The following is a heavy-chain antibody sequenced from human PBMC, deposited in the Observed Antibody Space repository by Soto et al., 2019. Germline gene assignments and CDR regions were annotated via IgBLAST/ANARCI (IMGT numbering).Heavy chain of an antibody. V-gene: IGHV4-59*01. D-gene: IGHD3-3*01. CDR3: AREGQGYDFWRGYYGRRGGFWFDP. J-gene: IGHJ5*02. Sequence: SETLSLTCTVSGGSISSYYWSWIRQPPGKGLEWIGYIYYSGSTNYNPSLKSRVTISVDTSKNQFSLKLSSVTAADTAVYYCAREGQGYDFWRGYYGRRGGFWFDPWGQGTLVTVSS. CDR1: GGSISSYY. CDR2: IYYSGST.